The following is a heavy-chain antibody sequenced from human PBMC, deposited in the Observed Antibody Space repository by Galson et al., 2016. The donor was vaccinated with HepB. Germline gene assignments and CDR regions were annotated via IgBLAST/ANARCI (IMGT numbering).Heavy chain of an antibody. CDR2: IGWNNGPT. D-gene: IGHD6-19*01. V-gene: IGHV3-9*01. CDR1: GFKFDDYA. Sequence: SLRLSCAGSGFKFDDYALHWVRQTPGKGLEWVSSIGWNNGPTMYAGSVKGRFTVSRDNTKNSVFLQMNSLRPDDTAFYYCARGPSIRASGFDSWGQGTLVTVSS. CDR3: ARGPSIRASGFDS. J-gene: IGHJ4*02.